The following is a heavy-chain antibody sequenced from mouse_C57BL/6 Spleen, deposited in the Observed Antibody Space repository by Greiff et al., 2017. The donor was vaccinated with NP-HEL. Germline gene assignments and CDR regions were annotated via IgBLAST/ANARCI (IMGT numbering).Heavy chain of an antibody. CDR2: ISPGSGST. Sequence: VQLQQPGAELVKPGASVKMSCKASGYNFTSYWITWVKQRPGQGLEWIGDISPGSGSTNYNEKFKSKATLTVDTSSSTAYMQLSSLTSEDSAVYYCARFHYYGSSDGYFDGWGTGTTVTVSS. J-gene: IGHJ1*03. CDR1: GYNFTSYW. CDR3: ARFHYYGSSDGYFDG. V-gene: IGHV1-55*01. D-gene: IGHD1-1*01.